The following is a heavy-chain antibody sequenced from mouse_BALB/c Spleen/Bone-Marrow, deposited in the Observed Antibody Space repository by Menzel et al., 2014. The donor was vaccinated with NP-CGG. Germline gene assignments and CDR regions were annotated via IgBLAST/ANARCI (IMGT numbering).Heavy chain of an antibody. CDR1: GYTFTSYY. CDR2: IYPGDFNT. J-gene: IGHJ4*01. D-gene: IGHD2-4*01. CDR3: ARKSQRAYDSMNY. V-gene: IGHV1S56*01. Sequence: QVQLKQSGPELVKPGASVRISCKASGYTFTSYYVHWVRQRPGQGLEWIGWIYPGDFNTKYNEKFKGEATLTADKSSSTASMQVSSLTSEDSAVYFCARKSQRAYDSMNYWGQGTSVTVSS.